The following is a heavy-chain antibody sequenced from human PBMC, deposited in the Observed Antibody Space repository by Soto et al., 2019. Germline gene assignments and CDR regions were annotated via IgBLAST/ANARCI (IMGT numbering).Heavy chain of an antibody. CDR1: GFTFSSYG. J-gene: IGHJ6*02. V-gene: IGHV3-30*18. D-gene: IGHD6-13*01. CDR2: ISYDGSNK. CDR3: AKVDAEQQLVLDGMDV. Sequence: PGGSLRLSCAASGFTFSSYGMHWVRQAPGKGLEWVAVISYDGSNKYYADSVKGRFTISRDNSKNTLYLQMNSLRAEDTALYYCAKVDAEQQLVLDGMDVWGQGTTVTVSS.